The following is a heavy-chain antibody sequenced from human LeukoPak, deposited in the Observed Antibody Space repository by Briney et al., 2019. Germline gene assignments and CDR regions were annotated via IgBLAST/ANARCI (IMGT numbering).Heavy chain of an antibody. CDR2: IYYSGST. CDR3: ASPALSTGVKYSYGPFDY. D-gene: IGHD5-18*01. J-gene: IGHJ4*02. CDR1: GGFLSSISYY. V-gene: IGHV4-39*01. Sequence: PSETLSLTCTVSGGFLSSISYYWGWIREPPGKGLEWIGSIYYSGSTYYNPSLKSRVTISVDTSKNQFSLKLSSVTAADTAVYYCASPALSTGVKYSYGPFDYWGQGTLVTVSS.